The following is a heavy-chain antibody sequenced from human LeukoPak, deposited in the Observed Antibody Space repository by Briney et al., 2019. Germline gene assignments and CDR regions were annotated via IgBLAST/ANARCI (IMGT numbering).Heavy chain of an antibody. Sequence: SETLSLTCTVSGGSISSGGYYWSWIRQHPGKGLEWIGYIYYSGGTYYNPSLKSRVTISVDTSKNQFSLELSSVTAADTAVYYRARDYYDSSGSHDAFDIWGQGTMVTVSS. CDR3: ARDYYDSSGSHDAFDI. CDR2: IYYSGGT. D-gene: IGHD3-22*01. CDR1: GGSISSGGYY. V-gene: IGHV4-31*03. J-gene: IGHJ3*02.